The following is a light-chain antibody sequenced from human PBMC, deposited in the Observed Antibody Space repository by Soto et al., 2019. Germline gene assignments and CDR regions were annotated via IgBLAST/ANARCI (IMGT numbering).Light chain of an antibody. V-gene: IGLV1-36*01. CDR2: YDD. Sequence: QSVLTQPPSVSEAPRQRVTISCSGSSSNIGNNAVNWYQQLPGQAPKIVIYYDDLLTSGVSDRFSGSKSGTSASLAITGLQAEDEADYYCQSYDSSLGGNYVFGTGTKVTVL. CDR3: QSYDSSLGGNYV. CDR1: SSNIGNNA. J-gene: IGLJ1*01.